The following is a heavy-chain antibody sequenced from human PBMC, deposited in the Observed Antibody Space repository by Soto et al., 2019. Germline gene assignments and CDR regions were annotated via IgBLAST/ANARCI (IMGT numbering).Heavy chain of an antibody. CDR3: ARGGTSGSAVYNWFDP. CDR1: GASVSSHS. J-gene: IGHJ5*02. V-gene: IGHV4-59*02. Sequence: NPSETLSLTCSVTGASVSSHSWSWIRQSPGKGLEWIGYIHYSGGTNYTPSLRSRVTISVETSKNQLSLNLTSLTAADTAVYYCARGGTSGSAVYNWFDPWGQGTLVTVS. CDR2: IHYSGGT. D-gene: IGHD3-10*01.